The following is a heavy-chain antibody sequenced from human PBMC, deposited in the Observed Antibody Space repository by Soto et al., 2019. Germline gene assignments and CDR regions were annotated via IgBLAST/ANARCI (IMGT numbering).Heavy chain of an antibody. CDR2: INHSGST. CDR3: ARKNKGLLGSGRGGRAF. CDR1: GGSFSGYY. D-gene: IGHD7-27*01. J-gene: IGHJ6*02. V-gene: IGHV4-34*01. Sequence: SETLSLTCAVYGGSFSGYYWSWIRQPPGKGLEWIGEINHSGSTNYNPSLKSRVTISVDTSKNQFSLKLSSVTAADTAVYYCARKNKGLLGSGRGGRAFWGQGPTVT.